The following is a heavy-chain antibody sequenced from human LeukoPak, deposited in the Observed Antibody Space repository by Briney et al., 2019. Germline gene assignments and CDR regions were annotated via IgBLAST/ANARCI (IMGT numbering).Heavy chain of an antibody. J-gene: IGHJ4*02. D-gene: IGHD3-10*01. CDR2: IYYSGST. CDR3: AREGRYGGYYFDY. V-gene: IGHV4-59*01. Sequence: SETLSLTCTVSGGSISSYYWSWIRQPPGKGLEWIGYIYYSGSTNYNPSLKSRVTISVDTSKNQFSLKLSSVTAADTAVYYCAREGRYGGYYFDYWGQGTLVTVSS. CDR1: GGSISSYY.